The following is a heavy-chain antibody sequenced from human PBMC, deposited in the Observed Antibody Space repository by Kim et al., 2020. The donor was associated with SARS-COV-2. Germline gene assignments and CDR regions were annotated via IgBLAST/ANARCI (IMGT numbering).Heavy chain of an antibody. V-gene: IGHV1-2*02. Sequence: GGTNHAQKCQGGVTMTRDTSISTVYLELTSLRSDDTAVYYCARSSLLDFDYWGQGTLVTVSS. CDR2: GGT. J-gene: IGHJ4*02. D-gene: IGHD3-16*02. CDR3: ARSSLLDFDY.